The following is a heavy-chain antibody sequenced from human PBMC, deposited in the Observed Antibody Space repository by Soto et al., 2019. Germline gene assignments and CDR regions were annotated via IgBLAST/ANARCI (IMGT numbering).Heavy chain of an antibody. V-gene: IGHV4-61*01. CDR3: ARDLGGGSYHRY. Sequence: SETLSLTCTVSGGSVSSGSYYWSWIRQPPGKGLEWIGYIYYSGSTNYNPSLKSRVTISVDTSKNQFSLKLCSVTAADTAVYYCARDLGGGSYHRYWGQGTLVTVSS. J-gene: IGHJ4*02. CDR1: GGSVSSGSYY. CDR2: IYYSGST. D-gene: IGHD1-26*01.